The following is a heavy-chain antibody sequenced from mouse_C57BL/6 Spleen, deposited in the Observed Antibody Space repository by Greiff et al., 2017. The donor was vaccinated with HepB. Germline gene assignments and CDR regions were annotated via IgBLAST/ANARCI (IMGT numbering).Heavy chain of an antibody. CDR3: ARSYYSNYEGY. J-gene: IGHJ2*01. V-gene: IGHV1-64*01. CDR1: GYTFTSYW. D-gene: IGHD2-5*01. Sequence: QVQLQQPGAELVKPGASVKLSCKASGYTFTSYWMHWVKQRPGQGLEWIGMIHPNSGSTNYNEKFKSKATLTVDKSSSTAYMQLSSLASEDSAVYYCARSYYSNYEGYWGQGTTLTVSS. CDR2: IHPNSGST.